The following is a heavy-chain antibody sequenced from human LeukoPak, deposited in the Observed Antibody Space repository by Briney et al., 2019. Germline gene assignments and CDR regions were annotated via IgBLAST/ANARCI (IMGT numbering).Heavy chain of an antibody. CDR1: GFTFSSYA. J-gene: IGHJ4*02. V-gene: IGHV3-23*01. CDR2: ISRSGGGT. Sequence: GGSLRLSCAASGFTFSSYARSWVRQAPGKGLEWVSAISRSGGGTYYADSVKGRFTISRDNSKNTLYLQMNSLRAEDTAVYYCAKAEGITMIVVVTTPFDYWGQGTLVTVSS. D-gene: IGHD3-22*01. CDR3: AKAEGITMIVVVTTPFDY.